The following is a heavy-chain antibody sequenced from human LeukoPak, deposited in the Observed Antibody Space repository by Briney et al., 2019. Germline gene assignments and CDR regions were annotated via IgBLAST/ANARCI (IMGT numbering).Heavy chain of an antibody. CDR1: GYTFTGYY. D-gene: IGHD3-22*01. V-gene: IGHV1-2*06. Sequence: ASVKVSCKASGYTFTGYYMHWVRQAPGQGLEWMGRINPNSGGTNYAQKFQGRVTMSRDTSISTAYMELSRLRSDDTAVYYCARDLGYDSSGYRDYWGQGTLVTVSS. CDR3: ARDLGYDSSGYRDY. J-gene: IGHJ4*02. CDR2: INPNSGGT.